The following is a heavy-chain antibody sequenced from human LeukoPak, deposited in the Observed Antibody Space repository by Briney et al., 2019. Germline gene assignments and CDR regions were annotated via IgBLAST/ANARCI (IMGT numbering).Heavy chain of an antibody. CDR2: IYYTGTT. D-gene: IGHD3-3*01. V-gene: IGHV4-39*01. Sequence: PSETLSLTCTVSGDSISSRSFYWGWVRQPPGKGLEWIASIYYTGTTYYNPSLTSRVTIFVATSKSQFSLKVDSVTASDTAVYYCAKQFSSVGYDFWSGSPNYFMDVWGKGMTVTVSS. J-gene: IGHJ6*03. CDR3: AKQFSSVGYDFWSGSPNYFMDV. CDR1: GDSISSRSFY.